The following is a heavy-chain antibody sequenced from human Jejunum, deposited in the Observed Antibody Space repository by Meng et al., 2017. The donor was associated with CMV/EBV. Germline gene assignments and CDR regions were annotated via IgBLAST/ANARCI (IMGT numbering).Heavy chain of an antibody. CDR3: TRESGYLI. V-gene: IGHV3-23*03. D-gene: IGHD5-12*01. Sequence: LSCAGSGFTFSSYAMSWVRQAPGKGPEWVSFIFGGGSSTYYADSVKGRFTISKDDSKNTLYLQMNSLRVEDTAVYYCTRESGYLIWGQGATVTVSS. CDR2: IFGGGSST. CDR1: GFTFSSYA. J-gene: IGHJ6*02.